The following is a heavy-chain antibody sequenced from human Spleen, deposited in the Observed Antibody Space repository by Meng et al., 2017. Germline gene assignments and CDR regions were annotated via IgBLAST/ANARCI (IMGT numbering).Heavy chain of an antibody. Sequence: SVKVSCMAPGGIFSNYVIGWVRQAPGQGLEWMGGINAVFGTTNYAQKFQGRVTITTDESTSTVYMELTRLTSEDTAVYFCARISWTRYYFDYWGQGTLVTVSS. V-gene: IGHV1-69*05. J-gene: IGHJ4*02. CDR1: GGIFSNYV. CDR2: INAVFGTT. D-gene: IGHD3/OR15-3a*01. CDR3: ARISWTRYYFDY.